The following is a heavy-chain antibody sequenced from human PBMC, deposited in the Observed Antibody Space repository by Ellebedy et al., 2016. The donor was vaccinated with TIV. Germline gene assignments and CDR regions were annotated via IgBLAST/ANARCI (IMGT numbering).Heavy chain of an antibody. CDR2: INHSGST. Sequence: SQTLSLTCXVYGGSFSGYYWSWIRQPPGKGLEWIGEINHSGSTNYNPSLKSRVTISVDTSKNQFSLKLSSVTAADTAVYYCARGRKQRITIFGVVMNPRIDAFDIWGQGTMVTVSS. V-gene: IGHV4-34*01. CDR3: ARGRKQRITIFGVVMNPRIDAFDI. CDR1: GGSFSGYY. D-gene: IGHD3-3*01. J-gene: IGHJ3*02.